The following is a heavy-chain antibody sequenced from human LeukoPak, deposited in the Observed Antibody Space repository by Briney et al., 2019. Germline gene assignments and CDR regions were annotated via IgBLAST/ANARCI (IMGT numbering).Heavy chain of an antibody. Sequence: GGSLRLSCAASGFTFSSYAMHWVRQAPGKGLEWVAVISYDGSNKYYADSVKGRFTISRDNSKNTLYLQMNSLRAEDTAVYYCARSKGTVTRFPGDAFDIWGQGTMVTVSS. D-gene: IGHD4-17*01. CDR3: ARSKGTVTRFPGDAFDI. V-gene: IGHV3-30-3*01. CDR2: ISYDGSNK. CDR1: GFTFSSYA. J-gene: IGHJ3*02.